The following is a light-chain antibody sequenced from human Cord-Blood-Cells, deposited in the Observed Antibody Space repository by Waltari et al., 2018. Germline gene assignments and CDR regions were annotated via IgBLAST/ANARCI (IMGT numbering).Light chain of an antibody. CDR2: DVS. Sequence: QSALTQPRPVSGSPGQSVTISCPGTSLDVGGYNYVSWYQQHPGKAPKLMIYDVSKRPSGVPDRFSGSKSGNTASLTISGLQAEDEADYYCCSYAGSYTLVFGTGTKVTVL. CDR1: SLDVGGYNY. CDR3: CSYAGSYTLV. J-gene: IGLJ1*01. V-gene: IGLV2-11*01.